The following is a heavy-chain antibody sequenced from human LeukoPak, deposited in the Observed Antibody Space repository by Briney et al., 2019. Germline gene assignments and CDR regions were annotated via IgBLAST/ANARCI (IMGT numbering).Heavy chain of an antibody. J-gene: IGHJ6*03. Sequence: SETLSLTCTVSGGSISSGSYFWSWIRQPAGKGLEWIGRICTSGSPNYNPSLQSRATISFDTSKNQFSLKLTSVTAADTAVYYCARAKRRQLERSTIYFYYYMDVWGRGTTVTVSS. CDR2: ICTSGSP. CDR1: GGSISSGSYF. D-gene: IGHD1-1*01. V-gene: IGHV4-61*02. CDR3: ARAKRRQLERSTIYFYYYMDV.